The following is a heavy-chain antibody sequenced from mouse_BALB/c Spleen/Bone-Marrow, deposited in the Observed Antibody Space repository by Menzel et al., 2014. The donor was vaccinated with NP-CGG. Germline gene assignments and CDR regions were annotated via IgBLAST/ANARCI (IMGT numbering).Heavy chain of an antibody. Sequence: EVQLQQSGPGLVKPSQSLSLTCTVTGYSITSDYAWNWIRQFPGNKLEWMGYISYSGSTSYNPSLKSRISITRDTSKNQFFLQLNFVTTEDTAAYYCARGGARATGWFAYWGQGTLVTVSA. CDR2: ISYSGST. D-gene: IGHD3-1*01. CDR3: ARGGARATGWFAY. J-gene: IGHJ3*01. V-gene: IGHV3-2*02. CDR1: GYSITSDYA.